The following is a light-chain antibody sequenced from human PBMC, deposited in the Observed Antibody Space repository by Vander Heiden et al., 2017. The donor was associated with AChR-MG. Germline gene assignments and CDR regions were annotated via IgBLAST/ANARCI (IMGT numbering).Light chain of an antibody. CDR1: SSDVGGYKY. CDR3: SSYTSSSPHV. CDR2: DVS. V-gene: IGLV2-14*01. Sequence: QSALTQPAPVSGSPGQSLPISCTGTSSDVGGYKYGSWYQQHPGKAPKLMIYDVSNRPSGVSNRFSGSKTGNTASLTSSGLQAEDEADYYCSSYTSSSPHVFGTGTKVTVL. J-gene: IGLJ1*01.